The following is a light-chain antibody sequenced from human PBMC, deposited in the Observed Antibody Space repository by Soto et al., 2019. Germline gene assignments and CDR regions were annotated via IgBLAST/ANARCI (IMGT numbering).Light chain of an antibody. V-gene: IGKV1-33*01. CDR2: DAS. Sequence: DIQMTQSPSSLSASVGDRVTITCQERQDISNYLKWYQQKPGKAQKLLSYDASNLETGVPSRFSGSGSGTDLTSTIGSLQPEDIPTYYCQQYGNLPYTFGQGTKLEIK. CDR1: QDISNY. CDR3: QQYGNLPYT. J-gene: IGKJ2*01.